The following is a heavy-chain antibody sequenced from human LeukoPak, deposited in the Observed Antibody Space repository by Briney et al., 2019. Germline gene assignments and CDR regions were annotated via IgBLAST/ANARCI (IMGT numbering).Heavy chain of an antibody. Sequence: ASVKVSCKASGYTSTSYAMHWVRQAPGQRLEWMGWINAGNGNTKYSQKFQGRVTITRDTSASTAYMELSSLRSEDTAVYYCARGYCSSTSCPPLYGMDVWGKGTTVTVSS. V-gene: IGHV1-3*01. CDR3: ARGYCSSTSCPPLYGMDV. D-gene: IGHD2-2*01. CDR2: INAGNGNT. J-gene: IGHJ6*04. CDR1: GYTSTSYA.